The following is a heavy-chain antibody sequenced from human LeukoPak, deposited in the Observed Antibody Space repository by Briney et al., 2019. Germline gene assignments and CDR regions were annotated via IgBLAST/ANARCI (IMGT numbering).Heavy chain of an antibody. V-gene: IGHV3-74*01. CDR1: GFTFTTYW. CDR3: AQVGATLPFDY. Sequence: GGSLRLSCAASGFTFTTYWMHWAGQAPGKGLLLVARINGDASDIFYADSLKGRFTISRDNSKNTLYLQMNSLRAEDTAVYYCAQVGATLPFDYWGQGTLVTVSS. CDR2: INGDASDI. D-gene: IGHD1-26*01. J-gene: IGHJ4*02.